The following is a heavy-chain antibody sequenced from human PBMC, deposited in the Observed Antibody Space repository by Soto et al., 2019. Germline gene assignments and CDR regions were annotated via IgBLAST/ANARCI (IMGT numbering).Heavy chain of an antibody. CDR3: ARDAVAVPYYYMDV. Sequence: SPNLSLTCAISGDSVYRRSPALIWIRKSPSRGLEWLGRTYYRSKWYNDYAVSVKSRITINPDTSKNQFSLQLNSVTPEDTVVYYCARDAVAVPYYYMDVWGKGNTVTGSS. J-gene: IGHJ6*03. CDR2: TYYRSKWYN. V-gene: IGHV6-1*01. CDR1: GDSVYRRSPA. D-gene: IGHD6-19*01.